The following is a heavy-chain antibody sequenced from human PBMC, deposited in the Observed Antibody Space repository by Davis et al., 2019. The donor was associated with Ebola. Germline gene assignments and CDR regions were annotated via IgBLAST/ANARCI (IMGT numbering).Heavy chain of an antibody. CDR2: IYYSGST. Sequence: SETLSLTCTVSGGSISSSSYYWGWIRQPPGKGLEWIGSIYYSGSTYYNPSLKSRVTISVDTSKNQFSLKLSSVTAADTAVYYCARHVPLHLGALLAPPDHFDYWGQGTLVTVSS. D-gene: IGHD3-16*01. V-gene: IGHV4-39*01. CDR1: GGSISSSSYY. CDR3: ARHVPLHLGALLAPPDHFDY. J-gene: IGHJ4*02.